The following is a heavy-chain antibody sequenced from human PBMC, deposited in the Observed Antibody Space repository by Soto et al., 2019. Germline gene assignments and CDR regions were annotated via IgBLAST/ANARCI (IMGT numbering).Heavy chain of an antibody. J-gene: IGHJ4*02. CDR2: ISGSGGST. V-gene: IGHV3-23*01. D-gene: IGHD2-15*01. Sequence: EVQLLESGGGLVQPGGSLRLSCAASGFTFSSYAMSWVRQAPGKGLEWVSAISGSGGSTYYADSVKGRFTISRDNSKNTLYLQMNSLRAEDTAVYYCAKGIVVMVAALRYFDYWGQGTLVTVSS. CDR1: GFTFSSYA. CDR3: AKGIVVMVAALRYFDY.